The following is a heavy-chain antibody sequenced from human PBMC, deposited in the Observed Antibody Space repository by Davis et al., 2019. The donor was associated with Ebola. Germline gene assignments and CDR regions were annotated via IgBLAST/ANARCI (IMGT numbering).Heavy chain of an antibody. Sequence: GESLKISCAASGFTFSSYAVTWVRQAPGKGLEWVSTISGSGDSTYYADSVKGRLTISRDNSKNTLYLQMSSLRAEDTAVYYCARERRFWSGYQDYWGQGTLVTVSS. CDR1: GFTFSSYA. V-gene: IGHV3-23*01. D-gene: IGHD3-3*01. CDR2: ISGSGDST. CDR3: ARERRFWSGYQDY. J-gene: IGHJ4*02.